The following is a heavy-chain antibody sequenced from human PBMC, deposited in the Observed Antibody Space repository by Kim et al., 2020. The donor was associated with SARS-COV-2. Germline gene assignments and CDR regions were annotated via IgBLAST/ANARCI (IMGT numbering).Heavy chain of an antibody. CDR1: GGSISSSSYY. V-gene: IGHV4-39*07. D-gene: IGHD3-10*01. J-gene: IGHJ5*02. CDR2: IYYSGST. Sequence: SETLSLTCTVSGGSISSSSYYWGWIRQPPGKGLEWIGSIYYSGSTYYNPSLKSRVTISVDTSKNQFSLKLSSVTAADTAVYYCARDPYYYGSGSYYVFWFDPWGQGTLVTVSS. CDR3: ARDPYYYGSGSYYVFWFDP.